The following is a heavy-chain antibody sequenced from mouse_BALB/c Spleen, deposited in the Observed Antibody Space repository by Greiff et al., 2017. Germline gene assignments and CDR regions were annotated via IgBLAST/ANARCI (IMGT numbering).Heavy chain of an antibody. CDR3: ARSRDDYELDY. Sequence: QVQLKQSGAELVRPGSSVKISCKASGYAFSSYWMNWVKQRPGQGLEWIGQIYPGDGDTNYNGKFKGKATLTADKSSSTAYMQLSSLTSEDSAVYFCARSRDDYELDYWGQGTSVTVSS. J-gene: IGHJ4*01. CDR2: IYPGDGDT. CDR1: GYAFSSYW. D-gene: IGHD2-4*01. V-gene: IGHV1-80*01.